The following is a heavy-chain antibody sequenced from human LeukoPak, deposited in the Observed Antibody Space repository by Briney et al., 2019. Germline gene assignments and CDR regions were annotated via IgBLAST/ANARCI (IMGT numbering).Heavy chain of an antibody. Sequence: PGGSLRLSCAVSGFXFRNHDMTWVRQTPGKGLEWVSSISATGGHTYYADSVQGRFTISRDNSKNTLSLQLNSLRAEDTAVYYCAKADYPTVSCIDDWGQGTLVTVSS. CDR1: GFXFRNHD. J-gene: IGHJ4*02. CDR2: ISATGGHT. D-gene: IGHD2-15*01. V-gene: IGHV3-23*01. CDR3: AKADYPTVSCIDD.